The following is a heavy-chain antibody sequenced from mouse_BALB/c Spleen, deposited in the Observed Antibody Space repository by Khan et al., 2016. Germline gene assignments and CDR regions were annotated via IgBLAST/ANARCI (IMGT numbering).Heavy chain of an antibody. D-gene: IGHD2-2*01. Sequence: QIQLVQSGPELKKPGETVKISCKASGYTFTHSGMNWVKQAPGKGLKWVGWINTYTGEPTYADDFKGRFAFSLETSASTAYLQINNLKNEDMTTYFCVRGAMVTTVWYFDVWGAGTTVTVSS. CDR2: INTYTGEP. J-gene: IGHJ1*01. V-gene: IGHV9-1*02. CDR1: GYTFTHSG. CDR3: VRGAMVTTVWYFDV.